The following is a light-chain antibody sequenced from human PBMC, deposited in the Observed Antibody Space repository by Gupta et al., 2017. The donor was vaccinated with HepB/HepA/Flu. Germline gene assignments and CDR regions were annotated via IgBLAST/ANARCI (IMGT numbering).Light chain of an antibody. V-gene: IGKV3-20*01. J-gene: IGKJ2*01. Sequence: EIVLTQSPGTLSLSPGERATLSCRASQSVSSSYLAWYQQKPGQAPRLLIYGASSRATGIPDRFSGRGSGTDFILTISRLEPEDFAVYYCQQYGSSPAFGQGTKLEI. CDR1: QSVSSSY. CDR3: QQYGSSPA. CDR2: GAS.